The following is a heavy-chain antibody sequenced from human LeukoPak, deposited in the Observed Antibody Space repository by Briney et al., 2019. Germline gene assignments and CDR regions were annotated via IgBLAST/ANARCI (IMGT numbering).Heavy chain of an antibody. CDR3: ARDLRYCSSTSCSYFDY. CDR2: INHSGST. D-gene: IGHD2-2*01. V-gene: IGHV4-34*01. CDR1: GGSFSGYY. Sequence: SETLSLTCAVYGGSFSGYYWSWIRQPPGKGLEWIGEINHSGSTNYNPSLKSRVTISVDTSKNQFSLKLSSVTAADTAVYYCARDLRYCSSTSCSYFDYWGQGTLVTVSS. J-gene: IGHJ4*02.